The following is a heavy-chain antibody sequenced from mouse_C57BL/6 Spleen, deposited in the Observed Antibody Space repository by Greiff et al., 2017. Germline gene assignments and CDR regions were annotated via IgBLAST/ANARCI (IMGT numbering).Heavy chain of an antibody. V-gene: IGHV5-4*01. CDR1: GFTFSSYA. CDR2: ISDGGSYT. D-gene: IGHD4-1*01. J-gene: IGHJ2*01. CDR3: ARDRLLTSFDY. Sequence: EVMLVESGGGLVKPGGSLKLSCAASGFTFSSYAMSWVRQTPEKRLEWVATISDGGSYTYYPDNVKGRFTISRDNAKNNLYLQMSHLKSEDTAMYYCARDRLLTSFDYWGQGTTLTVSS.